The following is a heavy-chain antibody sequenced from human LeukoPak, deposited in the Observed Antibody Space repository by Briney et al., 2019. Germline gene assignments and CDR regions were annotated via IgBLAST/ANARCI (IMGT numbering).Heavy chain of an antibody. J-gene: IGHJ4*02. V-gene: IGHV3-21*01. CDR3: ARGTLNIPGEHGAFDY. CDR2: ISSSSKYI. CDR1: GFTLSSYS. D-gene: IGHD1-14*01. Sequence: GGSLRLSCAASGFTLSSYSMNWVRQAPGKGLEWVSSISSSSKYIYYADSLKGRFTISRDNAKNSLYLQMNSLRAEDTAVYYCARGTLNIPGEHGAFDYWGQGTLVTVSS.